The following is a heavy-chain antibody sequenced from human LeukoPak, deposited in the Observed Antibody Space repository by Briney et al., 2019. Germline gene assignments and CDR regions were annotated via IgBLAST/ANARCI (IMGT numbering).Heavy chain of an antibody. J-gene: IGHJ4*02. CDR1: GGSFSGHY. V-gene: IGHV4-34*01. D-gene: IGHD3-10*01. Sequence: PSETLSLTCAVYGGSFSGHYWSWIRQPPGKGLEWIGEINHSGSTNYNPSLKSRVTISVDTSKNQFSLKLSSVTAADTAVYYCARGGVIIPLDYWGQGTLVTVSS. CDR2: INHSGST. CDR3: ARGGVIIPLDY.